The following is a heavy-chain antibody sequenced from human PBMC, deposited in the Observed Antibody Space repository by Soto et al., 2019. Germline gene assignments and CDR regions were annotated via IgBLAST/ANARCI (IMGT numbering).Heavy chain of an antibody. CDR1: GFSFSSYA. V-gene: IGHV3-23*01. CDR3: AKGSIKYSASVDH. J-gene: IGHJ4*02. CDR2: ISARGGSS. Sequence: EVQLLESGGDLVQPGGSLRLACAASGFSFSSYAMVWVRQAPGKGLEWVSAISARGGSSYFADSVKGRFTISRDNSKIVLSLEMNSLRAEDTGTYFCAKGSIKYSASVDHWGQRNLVLVSS. D-gene: IGHD5-12*01.